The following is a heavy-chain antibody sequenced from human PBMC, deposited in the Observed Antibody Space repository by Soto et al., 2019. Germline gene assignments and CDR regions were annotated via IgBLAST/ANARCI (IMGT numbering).Heavy chain of an antibody. CDR3: ARHGSRNEAY. Sequence: SETLSLTCTVSGGSISSYYWSWIRQPPGKGLEWIGYIYYSGSTNYNPSLKSRVTISVDTSKNQFSLKLSSVTAADTAVYYCARHGSRNEAYWGQGTLVTVSS. V-gene: IGHV4-59*08. J-gene: IGHJ4*02. CDR1: GGSISSYY. D-gene: IGHD2-15*01. CDR2: IYYSGST.